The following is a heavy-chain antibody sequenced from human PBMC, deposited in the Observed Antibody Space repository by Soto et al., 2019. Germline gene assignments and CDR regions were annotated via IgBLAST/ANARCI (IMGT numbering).Heavy chain of an antibody. Sequence: EVQLVESGGGMVQTGGSLRLSCAASGFTFSSYWMSWVRQAPGKWLEWVANIKQAGSEKYYVASGKGRFTISRDNAKNSLYLQMNSLRAEDTVVYYCARLGIDIMVRVVRSYYYYYMDVWGKGTTVTVSS. CDR2: IKQAGSEK. J-gene: IGHJ6*03. V-gene: IGHV3-7*01. D-gene: IGHD3-10*01. CDR1: GFTFSSYW. CDR3: ARLGIDIMVRVVRSYYYYYMDV.